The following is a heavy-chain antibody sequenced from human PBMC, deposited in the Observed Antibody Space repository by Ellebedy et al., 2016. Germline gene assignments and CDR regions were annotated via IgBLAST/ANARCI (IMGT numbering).Heavy chain of an antibody. V-gene: IGHV3-9*01. Sequence: GGSLRLXCAASGFTFDDYAMHWVRQAPGKGLEWVSGISWNSGSIGYADSVKGRFTISRDNAKNSLYLQMNSLRAEDTAVYYCARTYYYYGSGSYLHYYGMDVWGQGTTVTVSS. J-gene: IGHJ6*02. D-gene: IGHD3-10*01. CDR3: ARTYYYYGSGSYLHYYGMDV. CDR2: ISWNSGSI. CDR1: GFTFDDYA.